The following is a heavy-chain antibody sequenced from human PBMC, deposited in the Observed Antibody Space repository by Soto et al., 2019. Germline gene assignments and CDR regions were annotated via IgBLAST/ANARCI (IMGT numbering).Heavy chain of an antibody. J-gene: IGHJ4*02. D-gene: IGHD1-26*01. Sequence: GSLRLSCAASGFTFSSYTMNWVRQAPGKGLEWVSSISSTSSYIYYADSVKGRFTISRDNAKNSLYLQMNSLRAEDTAVYYCATLYSGSYSNYWGQGTLVTVSS. CDR2: ISSTSSYI. V-gene: IGHV3-21*01. CDR1: GFTFSSYT. CDR3: ATLYSGSYSNY.